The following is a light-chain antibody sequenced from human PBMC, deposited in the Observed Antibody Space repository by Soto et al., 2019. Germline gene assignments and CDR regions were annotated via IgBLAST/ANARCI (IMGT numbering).Light chain of an antibody. J-gene: IGKJ5*01. CDR3: QQYTGPPTT. CDR1: QTVSSNY. V-gene: IGKV3-20*01. CDR2: GAS. Sequence: EIILTQSPDTLSLSPGERATLSCSASQTVSSNYLAWCPQRPGQAPRLLIYGASTRAAGIPDRFSGSGSGTDVTLTITRLEPEESAVYFGQQYTGPPTTFGQGTRLEIK.